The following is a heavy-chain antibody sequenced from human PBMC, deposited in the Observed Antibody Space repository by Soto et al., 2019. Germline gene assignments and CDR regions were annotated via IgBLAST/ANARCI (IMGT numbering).Heavy chain of an antibody. D-gene: IGHD2-8*01. J-gene: IGHJ4*03. CDR3: TRSMVTTAGTDAVER. Sequence: QVQLVQSGAEVKKPGASVRVSCKASGYTFTSYYIHWVRQAPGQGPEWMGMISPSSGGTDYAQKFQGRGTMTRDTSTSTVYMELSSLRSEDTAVYFCTRSMVTTAGTDAVERWGQGTWVTVSS. V-gene: IGHV1-46*03. CDR2: ISPSSGGT. CDR1: GYTFTSYY.